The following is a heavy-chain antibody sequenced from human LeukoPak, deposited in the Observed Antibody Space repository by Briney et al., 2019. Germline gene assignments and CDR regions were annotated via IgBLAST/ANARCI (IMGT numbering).Heavy chain of an antibody. CDR1: GYTFTSYD. J-gene: IGHJ4*02. Sequence: ASVKVSCKASGYTFTSYDINWVRQATGQGLEWMGWMNPNSGNTGYAQKFQDRVTMTRNTSISTAYMELSSLRSEDTAVYYCASFPYYYGSGSYRSDYWGQGTLVTVSS. D-gene: IGHD3-10*01. CDR3: ASFPYYYGSGSYRSDY. CDR2: MNPNSGNT. V-gene: IGHV1-8*02.